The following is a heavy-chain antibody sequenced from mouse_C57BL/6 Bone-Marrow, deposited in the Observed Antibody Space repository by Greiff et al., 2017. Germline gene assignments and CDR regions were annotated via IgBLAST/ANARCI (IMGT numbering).Heavy chain of an antibody. D-gene: IGHD1-1*01. CDR3: TRRGIYYGSSAFGY. V-gene: IGHV1-5*01. Sequence: EVQLQQSGTVLARPGASVKMSCKTSGYTFTSYWMHWVKQRPGQGLEWIGAIYPGNSDTSYNQKFKGKAKLTAVTSASTAYMELSSLTNGDSAVYYCTRRGIYYGSSAFGYWGQGTTLTVSS. J-gene: IGHJ2*01. CDR1: GYTFTSYW. CDR2: IYPGNSDT.